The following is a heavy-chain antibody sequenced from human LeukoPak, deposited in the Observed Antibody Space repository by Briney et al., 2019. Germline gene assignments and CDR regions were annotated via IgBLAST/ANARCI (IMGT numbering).Heavy chain of an antibody. CDR1: GGSVSGGDHY. V-gene: IGHV4-61*08. J-gene: IGHJ4*02. CDR3: ARGRGWGYRVDY. CDR2: IQYSGLT. Sequence: SETLTLTCSVSGGSVSGGDHYWSWIRQPPGKGLEYIGNIQYSGLTNYNPSLESRVTISVDTPQNQFSLRLSSVTAADTAVYYCARGRGWGYRVDYWGQG. D-gene: IGHD1-26*01.